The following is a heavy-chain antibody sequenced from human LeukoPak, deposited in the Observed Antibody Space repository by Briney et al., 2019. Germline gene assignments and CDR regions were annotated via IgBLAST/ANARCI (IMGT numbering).Heavy chain of an antibody. J-gene: IGHJ3*01. CDR1: GGSFSDYY. Sequence: SETLSLTCVVYGGSFSDYYWSWIRHPPGKGLDWLGEINQSGSINYNPSLKSPFIVSVDTSKNHFSLKLTSVTAADTAVYYCARRVRGVDDAFDVWGKGTMVTVSS. V-gene: IGHV4-34*01. CDR2: INQSGSI. CDR3: ARRVRGVDDAFDV. D-gene: IGHD3-10*01.